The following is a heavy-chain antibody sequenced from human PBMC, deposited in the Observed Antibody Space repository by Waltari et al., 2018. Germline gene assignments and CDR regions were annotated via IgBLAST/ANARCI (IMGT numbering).Heavy chain of an antibody. CDR1: GGSISSYY. Sequence: QVQLQESGPGLVKPSETLSLTCPVSGGSISSYYWRWIRQPPGKGLEWIGYIYYSGSTNYNPSLKSRVTISVDTSKNQFSLKLSSVTAADTAVYYCARARGLYCSSTSCYTYYFDYWGQGTLVTVSS. V-gene: IGHV4-59*01. D-gene: IGHD2-2*02. CDR3: ARARGLYCSSTSCYTYYFDY. J-gene: IGHJ4*02. CDR2: IYYSGST.